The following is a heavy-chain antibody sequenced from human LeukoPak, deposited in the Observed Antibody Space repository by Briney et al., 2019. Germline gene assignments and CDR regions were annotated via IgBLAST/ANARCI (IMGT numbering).Heavy chain of an antibody. Sequence: GGSLRLSCAASGFTFSSYSMNWVRQAPGKGLEWVTFISYDGSNKYYADSVKGRFTISRDNSKNTLYLQMNSLRAEDTAVYYCAKDYYYDSSAFPDYWGQGTLVTVSS. J-gene: IGHJ4*02. CDR3: AKDYYYDSSAFPDY. V-gene: IGHV3-30*18. CDR2: ISYDGSNK. D-gene: IGHD3-22*01. CDR1: GFTFSSYS.